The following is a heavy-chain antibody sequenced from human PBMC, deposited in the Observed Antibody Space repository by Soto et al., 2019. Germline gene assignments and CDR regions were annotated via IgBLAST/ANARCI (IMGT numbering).Heavy chain of an antibody. D-gene: IGHD3-9*01. CDR1: GGSISSYY. CDR3: ARTREYDILTGYLYYFDY. J-gene: IGHJ4*02. V-gene: IGHV4-59*08. CDR2: IYYSGST. Sequence: QVQLQESGPGLVKPSETLSLTCTVSGGSISSYYWSWIRQPPGKGLEWIGYIYYSGSTNYNPSLKSRVPISVDTSKNQFSLKLSSVTAADTAVYYCARTREYDILTGYLYYFDYWGQGTLVTVSS.